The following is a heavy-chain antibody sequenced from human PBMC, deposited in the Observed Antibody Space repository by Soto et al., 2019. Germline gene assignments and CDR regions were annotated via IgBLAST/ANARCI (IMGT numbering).Heavy chain of an antibody. V-gene: IGHV1-2*02. CDR1: GYTFTDYY. D-gene: IGHD2-2*01. CDR2: INPDSGGT. CDR3: AIRTGQLAIISEFDGDWFFEV. J-gene: IGHJ2*01. Sequence: QEQLVQSGAEVKKPGASLKVSCKAFGYTFTDYYIHWVRQAPGQGLEWVGWINPDSGGTNLAQRFQGRVTMTSDTSINTAYMELSSLRSDDTAVYYCAIRTGQLAIISEFDGDWFFEVWGRGTLVTVSS.